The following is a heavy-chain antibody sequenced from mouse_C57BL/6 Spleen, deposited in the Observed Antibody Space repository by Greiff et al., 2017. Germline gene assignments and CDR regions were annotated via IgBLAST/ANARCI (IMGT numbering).Heavy chain of an antibody. CDR2: INPNNGGT. D-gene: IGHD1-1*01. CDR1: GYTFTDYN. J-gene: IGHJ1*03. V-gene: IGHV1-18*01. CDR3: ARRGIIATVVDPYSYWYIDV. Sequence: VQLQQSGPELVKPGASVKIPCKASGYTFTDYNMDWVKQSHGKSLEWIGDINPNNGGTIYNQKFKGKATLTVDKSSSTAYMELRSLTSEDTAVYYCARRGIIATVVDPYSYWYIDVWGTGTSVTVSS.